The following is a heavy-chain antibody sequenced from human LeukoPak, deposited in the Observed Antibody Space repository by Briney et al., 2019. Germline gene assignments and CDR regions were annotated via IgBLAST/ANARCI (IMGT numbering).Heavy chain of an antibody. J-gene: IGHJ6*02. CDR3: ARSRSTTTYYGMDV. CDR1: GDSISSGGYY. Sequence: PSQTLSLTCTVSGDSISSGGYYWSWIRQHPGTGLEWIGYIYYSGSTYYNPSLKSRVTISVDTSKNQFSLKLSSVTAADTAVYYCARSRSTTTYYGMDVWGQGTTVTVSS. CDR2: IYYSGST. V-gene: IGHV4-31*03. D-gene: IGHD2-2*01.